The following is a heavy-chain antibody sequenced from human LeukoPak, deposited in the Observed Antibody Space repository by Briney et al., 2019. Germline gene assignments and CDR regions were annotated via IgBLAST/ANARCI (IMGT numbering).Heavy chain of an antibody. CDR3: ARETPTIKGDAFDI. CDR2: IDSSGGSK. D-gene: IGHD5-12*01. Sequence: PGGSLRPPCAASGFTLSNYEINWVRQAPGKGLEWLSYIDSSGGSKFYTDSVTGRFTVSRDNAKNSLYLQLNSLRVEDTALYYCARETPTIKGDAFDIWGQGTMVTVSS. CDR1: GFTLSNYE. V-gene: IGHV3-48*03. J-gene: IGHJ3*02.